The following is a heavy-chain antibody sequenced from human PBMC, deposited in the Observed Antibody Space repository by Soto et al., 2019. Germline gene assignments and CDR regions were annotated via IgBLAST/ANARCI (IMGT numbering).Heavy chain of an antibody. D-gene: IGHD2-21*02. Sequence: VGSLRLSCVASGFSFSDYSMNWVRQAPGKGLQWVSYISSSSDNTYYADSVKGRFTVSRDNAKNALFLQMNSLRDDDTATYYCARLPKGSLVTAWGQGTRVTVSS. CDR2: ISSSSDNT. CDR3: ARLPKGSLVTA. CDR1: GFSFSDYS. V-gene: IGHV3-48*02. J-gene: IGHJ4*02.